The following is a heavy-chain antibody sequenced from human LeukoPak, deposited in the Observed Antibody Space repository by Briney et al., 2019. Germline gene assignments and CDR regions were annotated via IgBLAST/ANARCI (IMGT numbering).Heavy chain of an antibody. V-gene: IGHV4-39*01. Sequence: SETLSLTCTVSGGSISSSSYYWGWVRQPPGKGLEWIGSIYYSGNTYYNPHNPSLKSRVTISLDTSKNQYSLRLTSVTAADTAVYYRAVDFGSHRVVYWGQGSLVTVSS. CDR2: IYYSGNT. CDR3: AVDFGSHRVVY. CDR1: GGSISSSSYY. D-gene: IGHD3-3*01. J-gene: IGHJ4*01.